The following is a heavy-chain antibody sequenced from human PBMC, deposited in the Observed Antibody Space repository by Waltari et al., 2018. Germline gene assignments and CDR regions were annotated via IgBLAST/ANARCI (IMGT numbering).Heavy chain of an antibody. J-gene: IGHJ1*01. Sequence: QVHLVQSGAEVKKPGASVKFSCKASGYSFSSYSLNWVRQVPGQGLDWMGWIRTYNGATNYAQKCQARVTMTTDTSTSTAYMELRRPTSDDTAVYYCARDTGVLYFQHWGQGTLVTVSS. CDR1: GYSFSSYS. V-gene: IGHV1-18*01. CDR3: ARDTGVLYFQH. CDR2: IRTYNGAT. D-gene: IGHD2-8*02.